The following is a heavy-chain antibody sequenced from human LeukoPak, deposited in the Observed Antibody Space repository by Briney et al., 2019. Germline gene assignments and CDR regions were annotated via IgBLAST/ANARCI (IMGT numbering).Heavy chain of an antibody. Sequence: PSETLSLTCTVSTDSMTNYHWSWIRQPAAKGLEWIGRIYTSGNTIYNPSLKSRLTMSIDKSKNQFSLRLTSVTAADTAVYYCATGGYSWFDPWGQGTLVTVSS. J-gene: IGHJ5*02. D-gene: IGHD3-16*01. CDR2: IYTSGNT. CDR3: ATGGYSWFDP. CDR1: TDSMTNYH. V-gene: IGHV4-4*07.